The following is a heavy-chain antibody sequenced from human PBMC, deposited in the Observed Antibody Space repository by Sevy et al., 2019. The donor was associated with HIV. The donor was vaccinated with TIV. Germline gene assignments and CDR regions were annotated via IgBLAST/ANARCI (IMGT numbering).Heavy chain of an antibody. CDR2: LSFGCGEI. Sequence: GGSLRLSCAAPGFTFSKYSMSWVRQPPGKGLEWVSTLSFGCGEINYADSVKGRFTISRDNSKSSVYLQMNNLRPEDMAVYYCAREGCTKPHDYWGQGTLVTVSS. CDR1: GFTFSKYS. V-gene: IGHV3-23*01. D-gene: IGHD2-8*01. J-gene: IGHJ4*02. CDR3: AREGCTKPHDY.